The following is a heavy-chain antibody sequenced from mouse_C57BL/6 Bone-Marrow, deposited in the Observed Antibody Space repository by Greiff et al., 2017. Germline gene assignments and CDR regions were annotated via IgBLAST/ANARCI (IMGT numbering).Heavy chain of an antibody. CDR2: INPSSGYT. CDR1: GYTFTSYT. V-gene: IGHV1-4*01. Sequence: VQLQQSGAELARPGASVKMSCKASGYTFTSYTMHWVKQRPGQGLEWIGYINPSSGYTKYNQKFKDTATLTADKSSSTAYMQLSSLTSEDSAVYCCARGRLGRGWFAYWGQGTLVTVSA. J-gene: IGHJ3*01. CDR3: ARGRLGRGWFAY. D-gene: IGHD4-1*01.